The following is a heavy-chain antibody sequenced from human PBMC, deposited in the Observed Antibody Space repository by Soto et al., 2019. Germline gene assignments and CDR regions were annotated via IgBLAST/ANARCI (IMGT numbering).Heavy chain of an antibody. J-gene: IGHJ4*02. CDR1: GGSFSGYY. V-gene: IGHV4-34*01. CDR2: INHSGST. Sequence: KSSETLSLTXAVYGGSFSGYYWSWIRQPPGKGLEWIGEINHSGSTNYNPSLKSRVTISVDTSKNQFSLKLSSVTAADTAVYYCARDRRRYSYGYRFDYWGQGTQVTVSS. CDR3: ARDRRRYSYGYRFDY. D-gene: IGHD5-18*01.